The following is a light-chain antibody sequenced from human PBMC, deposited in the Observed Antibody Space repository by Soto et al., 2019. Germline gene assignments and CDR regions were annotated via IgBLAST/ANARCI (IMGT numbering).Light chain of an antibody. V-gene: IGKV3-15*01. CDR3: QKYDNWPRT. Sequence: EIVMTQSPATLSVSPGARATLSCKASQSVSSNLAWYQQKPGQSPRILIYGASTRAIGIPARFSGSRSGTEVTLNISSLQSEDVAVYSCQKYDNWPRTFGQGTKVEIK. CDR1: QSVSSN. J-gene: IGKJ1*01. CDR2: GAS.